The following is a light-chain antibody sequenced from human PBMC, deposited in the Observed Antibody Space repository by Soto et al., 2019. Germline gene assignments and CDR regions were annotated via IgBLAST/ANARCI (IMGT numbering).Light chain of an antibody. J-gene: IGKJ1*01. V-gene: IGKV3D-15*01. CDR3: QHHNTWLWT. Sequence: EIVMTQSPATLSVSPGHRATLSCRASQSVGSNLAWYQQKPGQAPRLLMYGASNRATGIPARFSGSGSGTEFTLTISSLESEDFAIYYCQHHNTWLWTFGQGTKVEI. CDR1: QSVGSN. CDR2: GAS.